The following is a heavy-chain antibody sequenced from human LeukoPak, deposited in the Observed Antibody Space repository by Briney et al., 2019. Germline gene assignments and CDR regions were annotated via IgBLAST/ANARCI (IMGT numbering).Heavy chain of an antibody. CDR2: INPNSGGT. CDR1: GGTFSSYA. V-gene: IGHV1-2*02. D-gene: IGHD6-19*01. CDR3: ARVLSSGGLSGYFDY. Sequence: ASVKVSCKASGGTFSSYAISWVRQAPGQGLEWMGWINPNSGGTNYAQKFQGRVTMTRDTSISTAYMELSRLRSDDTAVYYCARVLSSGGLSGYFDYWGQGTLVTVSS. J-gene: IGHJ4*02.